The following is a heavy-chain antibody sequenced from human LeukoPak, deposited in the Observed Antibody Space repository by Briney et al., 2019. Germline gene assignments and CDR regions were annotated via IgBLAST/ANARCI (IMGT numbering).Heavy chain of an antibody. Sequence: ASVKVSCKASGYTFTSYGISWVRQAPGQGLEWMGWISAYNGNTNCAQKLQGRVTMTTDTSTSTAYMELGSLRSDDTAVYYCAREGQQLVLGGGYYYYGMDVWGQGTTVTVSS. D-gene: IGHD6-13*01. CDR3: AREGQQLVLGGGYYYYGMDV. CDR1: GYTFTSYG. CDR2: ISAYNGNT. V-gene: IGHV1-18*01. J-gene: IGHJ6*02.